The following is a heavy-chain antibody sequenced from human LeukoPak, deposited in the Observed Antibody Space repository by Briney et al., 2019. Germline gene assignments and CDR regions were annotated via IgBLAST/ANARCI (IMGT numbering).Heavy chain of an antibody. CDR1: GFTFSSYG. CDR3: AKPIAAAGTRPFDY. D-gene: IGHD6-13*01. J-gene: IGHJ4*02. V-gene: IGHV3-30*02. CDR2: IWYGGSNK. Sequence: GGSLRLSCAASGFTFSSYGMHWVRQAPGKGLEWVAVIWYGGSNKYYADSVKGRFTISRDNSKNTLYLQMNSLRAEDTAVYYCAKPIAAAGTRPFDYWGQGTLVTVSS.